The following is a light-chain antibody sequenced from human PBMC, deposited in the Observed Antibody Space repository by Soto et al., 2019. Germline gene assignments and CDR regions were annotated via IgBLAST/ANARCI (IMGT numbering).Light chain of an antibody. J-gene: IGLJ1*01. CDR3: SSYTTNSTPYV. V-gene: IGLV2-14*01. Sequence: QSALTQPASVSGSPGQSITISCTGSSSDVGGYNYVSWYQQHPGKAPKLIMYEVSNRPSGVSNRFSGSKSGNTASLTISGLQAEDEADYYCSSYTTNSTPYVFGTGTKVTVL. CDR1: SSDVGGYNY. CDR2: EVS.